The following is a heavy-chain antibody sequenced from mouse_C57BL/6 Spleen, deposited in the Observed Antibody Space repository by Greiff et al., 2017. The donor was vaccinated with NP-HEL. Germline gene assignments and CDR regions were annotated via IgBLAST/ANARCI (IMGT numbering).Heavy chain of an antibody. D-gene: IGHD1-1*01. J-gene: IGHJ2*01. CDR1: GYAFSSYW. CDR3: ARSGPYYYGSSPHY. Sequence: VQLQQSGAELVKPGASVKISCKASGYAFSSYWMNWVKQRPGKGLEWIGQIYPGDGDTNYNGKFKGKATLTADKSSSTAYMQLSSLTSEDSAVYFCARSGPYYYGSSPHYWGQGTTLTVSS. CDR2: IYPGDGDT. V-gene: IGHV1-80*01.